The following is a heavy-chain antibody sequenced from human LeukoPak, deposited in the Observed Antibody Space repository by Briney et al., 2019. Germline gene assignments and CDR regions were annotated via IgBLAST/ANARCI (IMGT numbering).Heavy chain of an antibody. Sequence: GESLKISCKVSGNSFTNYWVVWVGQMPGKGLEWMAMIYPGDSDTTYSPSFQGQVTISADKSINTAYLQWSSLKASDTAMYYCASSTTVTTASIYWGQGTLVIVSS. CDR2: IYPGDSDT. CDR1: GNSFTNYW. J-gene: IGHJ4*02. CDR3: ASSTTVTTASIY. V-gene: IGHV5-51*01. D-gene: IGHD4-17*01.